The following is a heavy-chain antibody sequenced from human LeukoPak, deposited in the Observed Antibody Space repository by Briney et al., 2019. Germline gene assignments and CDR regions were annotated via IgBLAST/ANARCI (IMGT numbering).Heavy chain of an antibody. CDR2: IKQDGSEK. CDR1: GFTSSNYW. CDR3: ARVWRPTVTTIGVFDY. D-gene: IGHD4-17*01. J-gene: IGHJ4*02. V-gene: IGHV3-7*01. Sequence: PGGSLRLSCAASGFTSSNYWMSWVRQAPGKGLEWVANIKQDGSEKYYVDSVKGRFTISRDNAKNSLYLQMNSLRADDTAVYYCARVWRPTVTTIGVFDYWGQGTLVTVSS.